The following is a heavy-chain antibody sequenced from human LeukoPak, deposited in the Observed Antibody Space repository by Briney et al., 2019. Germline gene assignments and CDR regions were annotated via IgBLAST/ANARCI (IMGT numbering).Heavy chain of an antibody. J-gene: IGHJ6*02. V-gene: IGHV1-2*02. D-gene: IGHD6-13*01. Sequence: AASVKVSCKASGYTFTGYYMHWVRQAPGQGLEWMGWINPNSGGTNYAQKFQGRVTMTRDTSISTAYMELSRLRSDDTAVYYCARAQQQPAPHYYYYGMDVWGQGTTVTVSS. CDR1: GYTFTGYY. CDR2: INPNSGGT. CDR3: ARAQQQPAPHYYYYGMDV.